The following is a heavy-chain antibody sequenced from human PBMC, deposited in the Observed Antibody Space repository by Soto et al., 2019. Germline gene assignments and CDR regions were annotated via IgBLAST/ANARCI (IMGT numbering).Heavy chain of an antibody. V-gene: IGHV3-33*01. CDR3: ARELSAASTPYFLDY. Sequence: QVHLVESGGGVVPPSNSLRLFCTASGFTFSSYGMHWVRQAPGKGLEWVAVIWYDGTKKHYADTVKGRFTISRDNSQNTLNLQMNSLRAEDTAVYYCARELSAASTPYFLDYWGQGTLVTVSS. D-gene: IGHD2-15*01. CDR1: GFTFSSYG. J-gene: IGHJ4*02. CDR2: IWYDGTKK.